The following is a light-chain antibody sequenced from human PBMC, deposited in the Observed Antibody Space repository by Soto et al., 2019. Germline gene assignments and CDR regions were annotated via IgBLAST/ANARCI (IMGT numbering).Light chain of an antibody. CDR1: SSNIGSNS. J-gene: IGLJ7*01. CDR3: AAWDDSLNGV. V-gene: IGLV1-44*01. CDR2: SNN. Sequence: QSVLTQPPSAYGTPGQWVTISCYGSSSNIGSNSVNWYQQLPGAAPKLLIYSNNKRPSGVPDRFSGSKSGTSASLAISGLQSEDEADYYCAAWDDSLNGVFGGGTQLTVL.